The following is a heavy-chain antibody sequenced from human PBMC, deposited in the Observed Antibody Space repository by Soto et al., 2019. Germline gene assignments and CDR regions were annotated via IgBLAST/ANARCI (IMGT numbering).Heavy chain of an antibody. CDR2: ISGSGGST. CDR1: GFTFSSYA. V-gene: IGHV3-23*01. Sequence: GGSLRLSCAASGFTFSSYAMTWVRQAPGKGLEWVSVISGSGGSTDYADSVKGRFTLSRDNSKNTLYLQMNSLTAEDTAVYYCAKEYYDMDVWGQGTTVTAP. CDR3: AKEYYDMDV. J-gene: IGHJ6*02.